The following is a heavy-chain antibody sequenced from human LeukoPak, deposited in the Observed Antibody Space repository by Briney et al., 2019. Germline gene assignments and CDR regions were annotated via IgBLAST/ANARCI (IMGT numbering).Heavy chain of an antibody. J-gene: IGHJ4*02. D-gene: IGHD3-3*01. Sequence: ASVKVSCKASGYTFTSYGISWVRQAPGQGLEWMGWISAYNGNTNYAQKLQGRVTMTTDTSTSTAYMELRSLRADDTAVYYCARDGAPLFWSGYYTGIDLDYWGQGTLVTVSS. CDR1: GYTFTSYG. CDR2: ISAYNGNT. CDR3: ARDGAPLFWSGYYTGIDLDY. V-gene: IGHV1-18*01.